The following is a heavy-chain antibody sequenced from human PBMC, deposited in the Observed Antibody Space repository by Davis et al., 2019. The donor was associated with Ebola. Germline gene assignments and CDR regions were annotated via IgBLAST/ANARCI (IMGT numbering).Heavy chain of an antibody. V-gene: IGHV1-2*04. Sequence: ASVKVSCNASGYTFTGHSIHWVRQAPGHGLEWLGWINPNTGGTKFAQKFQGWVTMTRYTSISTAYMELSRLRSDDTAVYYCARGGYCTGGVCYYFDYWGQGTLVTVSS. J-gene: IGHJ4*02. CDR1: GYTFTGHS. CDR2: INPNTGGT. D-gene: IGHD2-8*02. CDR3: ARGGYCTGGVCYYFDY.